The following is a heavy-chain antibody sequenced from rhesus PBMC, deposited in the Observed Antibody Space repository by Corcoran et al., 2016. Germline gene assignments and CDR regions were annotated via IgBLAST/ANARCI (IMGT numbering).Heavy chain of an antibody. V-gene: IGHV5-2*01. CDR3: AKESRSYYFDY. CDR2: IAPSDSDP. CDR1: GYSFTSYW. Sequence: EVQLVQSGAEVKRPGESLKISCKTSGYSFTSYWISWVRQMPGKGLDGLGAIAPSDSDPSYSPSFQGQVTISADKSISTTYLQWSSLQASDSATYYCAKESRSYYFDYWGQGVLVTVSS. J-gene: IGHJ4*01.